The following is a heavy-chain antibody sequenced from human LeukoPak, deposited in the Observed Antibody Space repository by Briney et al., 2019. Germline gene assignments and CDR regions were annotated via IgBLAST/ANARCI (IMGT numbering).Heavy chain of an antibody. CDR2: ISSSGSTI. J-gene: IGHJ4*02. CDR1: GSTFSDYY. V-gene: IGHV3-11*01. D-gene: IGHD4-17*01. CDR3: ARDQPQTTVPYYFDY. Sequence: GGSLRLSCAASGSTFSDYYMSWIRQAPGKGLEWVSYISSSGSTIYYADSVKGRFTISRDNAKNSLYLQMNSLRAEDTAVYYCARDQPQTTVPYYFDYWGQGTLVTVSS.